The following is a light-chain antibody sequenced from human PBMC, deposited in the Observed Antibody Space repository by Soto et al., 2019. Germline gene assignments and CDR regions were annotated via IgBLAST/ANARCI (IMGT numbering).Light chain of an antibody. J-gene: IGKJ1*01. Sequence: EIVLTQSPGTLSLSPGERATLSCRASQSVSSYLAWYQQKPGQAPRLLIYGVSSRATGIPDRFSGSGSGTDFTLTISRLEPEYFAVYYCQQYGSSPPTFGEGTKVEI. CDR1: QSVSSY. CDR2: GVS. CDR3: QQYGSSPPT. V-gene: IGKV3-20*01.